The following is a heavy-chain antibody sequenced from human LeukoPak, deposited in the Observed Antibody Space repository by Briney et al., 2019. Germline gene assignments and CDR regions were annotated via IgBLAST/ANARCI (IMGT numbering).Heavy chain of an antibody. D-gene: IGHD6-19*01. Sequence: PGGSLRLSCAASGFTFSSYAMSWVRQAPGKGLEWVSAISGSGGSTYYADSVKGRFTISRDNSKNTLYLQMNSLRAEDTAVYYCARGGHQWLGGGGYFDYWGQGTLVTVSS. CDR2: ISGSGGST. CDR1: GFTFSSYA. V-gene: IGHV3-23*01. CDR3: ARGGHQWLGGGGYFDY. J-gene: IGHJ4*02.